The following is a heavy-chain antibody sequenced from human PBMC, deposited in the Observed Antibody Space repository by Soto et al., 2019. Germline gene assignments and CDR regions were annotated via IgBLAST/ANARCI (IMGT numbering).Heavy chain of an antibody. CDR2: ISAGGAGT. D-gene: IGHD4-17*01. J-gene: IGHJ4*02. Sequence: EVQLLESGGGWVQPGGSLRLSCAGSGYTFSNFAMTWVRQAPGKGLEWDSAISAGGAGTYYTDSVKGQFTSSRDNSKNTLYLQIDNLRADETAVYYCANDPYGDYVGTFDSWGPRDVVNVSS. V-gene: IGHV3-23*01. CDR1: GYTFSNFA. CDR3: ANDPYGDYVGTFDS.